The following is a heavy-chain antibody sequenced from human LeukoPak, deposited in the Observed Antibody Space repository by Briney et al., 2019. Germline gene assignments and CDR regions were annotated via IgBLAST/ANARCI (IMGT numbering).Heavy chain of an antibody. Sequence: QAGGSLRLSCAVSGFTFSSYWTGWVRQAPGKGLEWVANIRPDGSEGFYVDSLKGRFTISRDNAKNSLYLQMNSLRAEDTAVYYCARVDCSGGSCFSGFDYWGQGTLVTVSS. D-gene: IGHD2-15*01. CDR1: GFTFSSYW. J-gene: IGHJ4*02. CDR3: ARVDCSGGSCFSGFDY. V-gene: IGHV3-7*01. CDR2: IRPDGSEG.